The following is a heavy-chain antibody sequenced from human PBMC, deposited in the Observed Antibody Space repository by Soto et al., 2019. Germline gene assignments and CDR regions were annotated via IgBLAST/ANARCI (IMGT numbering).Heavy chain of an antibody. Sequence: SETLSLTCTVTGGSMTSGDQYWTWIRHRPREGLEWFGYINHRGSLYYNPSLKSRVSMSVDTSKNQFSLNLSSVTAADTAVYYCARELPQRQGRNMDVWGQGTTVTVS. CDR2: INHRGSL. V-gene: IGHV4-31*03. D-gene: IGHD1-1*01. J-gene: IGHJ6*02. CDR3: ARELPQRQGRNMDV. CDR1: GGSMTSGDQY.